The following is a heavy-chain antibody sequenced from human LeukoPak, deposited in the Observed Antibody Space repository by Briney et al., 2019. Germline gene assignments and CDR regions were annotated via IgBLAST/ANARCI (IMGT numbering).Heavy chain of an antibody. J-gene: IGHJ4*02. CDR3: ARVYGSGSYYNADFDFDY. D-gene: IGHD3-10*01. V-gene: IGHV1-2*02. Sequence: ASVKVSYKASGYTFTGYYMHWLRQAPGQGLEWRGWINPNSGGTNYAQKFHGRVTMTRDTSISTAYMELSRMRSDDTAVYYCARVYGSGSYYNADFDFDYWGQGTLVTVSS. CDR1: GYTFTGYY. CDR2: INPNSGGT.